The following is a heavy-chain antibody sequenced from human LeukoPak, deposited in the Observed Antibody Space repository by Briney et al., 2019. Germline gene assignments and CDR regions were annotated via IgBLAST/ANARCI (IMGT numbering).Heavy chain of an antibody. CDR2: MNPNSGNT. CDR1: GYTFTSYG. J-gene: IGHJ4*02. D-gene: IGHD6-13*01. Sequence: ASVKVSCKASGYTFTSYGISWVRQAPGQGLEWMGWMNPNSGNTGYAQKFQGRVTITRNTSISTAYMELSSLRSEDTAVYYCARPLGSSWYSRDLDYWGQGTLVTVSS. V-gene: IGHV1-8*03. CDR3: ARPLGSSWYSRDLDY.